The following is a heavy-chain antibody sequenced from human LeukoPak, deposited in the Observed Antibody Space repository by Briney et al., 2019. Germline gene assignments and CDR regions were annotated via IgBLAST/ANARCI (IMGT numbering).Heavy chain of an antibody. D-gene: IGHD3-22*01. J-gene: IGHJ3*02. V-gene: IGHV4-39*01. CDR1: GGSISSSSYY. Sequence: SETLSLTCTVSGGSISSSSYYWGWIRQPPGKGLDWIGSIYYSGSTYYNPSLKSRVTISVDTSKNQFSLKLSSVTAADTAVYYCASPYYYDSSGLEHAFDIWGQGTMVTVSS. CDR3: ASPYYYDSSGLEHAFDI. CDR2: IYYSGST.